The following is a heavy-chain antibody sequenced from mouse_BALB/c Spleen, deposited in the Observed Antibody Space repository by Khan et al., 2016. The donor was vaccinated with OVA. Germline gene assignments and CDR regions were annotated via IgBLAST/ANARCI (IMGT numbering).Heavy chain of an antibody. Sequence: VQLQQSGAELARPGASVKLSCKSSGYTFTSYWMQWVKQRPGQGLEWIGTIYPGDGDTRYTQKFKGKATLTADKSSSTAFMQLSNLASEDSAVYDGASYRFDYFDYWGQGTTLTVSS. CDR2: IYPGDGDT. V-gene: IGHV1-87*01. CDR3: ASYRFDYFDY. J-gene: IGHJ2*01. D-gene: IGHD2-14*01. CDR1: GYTFTSYW.